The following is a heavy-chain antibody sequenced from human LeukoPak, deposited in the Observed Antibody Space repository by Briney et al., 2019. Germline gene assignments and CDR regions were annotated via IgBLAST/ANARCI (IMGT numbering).Heavy chain of an antibody. CDR1: GDSISSYY. J-gene: IGHJ2*01. CDR3: ARLDTAIVEWYFDL. Sequence: PSESLSLTCTVSGDSISSYYWSWIRQSPGKGLKWIGYLYYTGSTNYNPSLKSRVTISVDTSKNQFSLKLSSVTAADTAVYYCARLDTAIVEWYFDLWGRGTLVTVSS. V-gene: IGHV4-59*01. CDR2: LYYTGST. D-gene: IGHD5-18*01.